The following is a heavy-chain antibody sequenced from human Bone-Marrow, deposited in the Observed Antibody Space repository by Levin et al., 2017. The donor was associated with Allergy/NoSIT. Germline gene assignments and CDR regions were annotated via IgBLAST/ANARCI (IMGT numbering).Heavy chain of an antibody. CDR1: GFTFSNAW. J-gene: IGHJ4*02. CDR3: TTRISRRSGRYSNFDY. V-gene: IGHV3-15*01. Sequence: KPGGSLRLSCAASGFTFSNAWMSWVRQAPGKGLEWVGRIKSKTDGGTTDYAAPVKGRFTISRDDSKNTLYLQMNSLKTEDTAVYYCTTRISRRSGRYSNFDYWGQGTLVTVSS. D-gene: IGHD3-10*01. CDR2: IKSKTDGGTT.